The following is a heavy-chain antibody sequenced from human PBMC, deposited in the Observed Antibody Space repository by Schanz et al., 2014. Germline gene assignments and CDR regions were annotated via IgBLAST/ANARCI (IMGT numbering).Heavy chain of an antibody. D-gene: IGHD5-12*01. CDR3: ARTGYDPSLTH. CDR1: GDPFRRST. V-gene: IGHV1-69*02. Sequence: QVQLVQSGAEVKKPGSSVKVSCKASGDPFRRSTINWVRHAPGQGLEWMGRIIPITGITNYAQKFQGRVTFTADKSTSTAFLEVNSLRSEDTAVYYCARTGYDPSLTHWGQGTLVTVSS. CDR2: IIPITGIT. J-gene: IGHJ4*02.